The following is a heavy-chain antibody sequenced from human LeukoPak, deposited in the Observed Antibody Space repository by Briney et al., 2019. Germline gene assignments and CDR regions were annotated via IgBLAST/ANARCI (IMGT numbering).Heavy chain of an antibody. D-gene: IGHD3-22*01. V-gene: IGHV3-30-3*01. J-gene: IGHJ2*01. CDR1: GFTFNNYA. CDR2: ISYDGSQK. Sequence: PGGSLRLSCAASGFTFNNYAMHWVRQAPGKGLEWVAVISYDGSQKYYADSVKGRFTISRDNSKNTLYLQMNSLRAEDTAVYYCAKDAYYDSSGYYYSWYFDLWGRGALVAVSS. CDR3: AKDAYYDSSGYYYSWYFDL.